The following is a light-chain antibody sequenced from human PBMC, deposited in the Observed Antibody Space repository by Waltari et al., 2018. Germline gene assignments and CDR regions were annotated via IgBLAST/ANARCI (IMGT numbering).Light chain of an antibody. V-gene: IGLV1-47*01. J-gene: IGLJ2*01. CDR3: ATWDDSLNSVL. CDR2: KNS. Sequence: GTAPRLLIMKNSQRPSGISDRFSGPKSDTSASLAISGLRSEDEADYYCATWDDSLNSVLFGGGTKLTVL.